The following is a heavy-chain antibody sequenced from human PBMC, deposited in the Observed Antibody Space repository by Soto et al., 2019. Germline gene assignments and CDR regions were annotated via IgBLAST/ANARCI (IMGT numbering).Heavy chain of an antibody. D-gene: IGHD1-7*01. J-gene: IGHJ5*02. CDR2: IWYDGSNK. V-gene: IGHV3-33*01. CDR3: ARMCCPELRGYRAFNWFDP. Sequence: QPGWSLRLSCAASVFTFSSYGMHWVRQAPGKGLEWVAVIWYDGSNKYYADSVKGRFTISRDNSKNTLYLQMNSLRAEDTAVYYCARMCCPELRGYRAFNWFDPWGQGTLVTVSS. CDR1: VFTFSSYG.